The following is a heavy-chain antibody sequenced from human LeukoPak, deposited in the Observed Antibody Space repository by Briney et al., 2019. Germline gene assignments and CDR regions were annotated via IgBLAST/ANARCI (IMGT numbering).Heavy chain of an antibody. D-gene: IGHD2-2*01. CDR2: IYYSGST. CDR3: ARASIVVVPATMEKDYNWFDP. J-gene: IGHJ5*02. CDR1: GGFISSYY. Sequence: PSETLSLTCTVSGGFISSYYWSWIRQPPGRGLEWIGYIYYSGSTNYNPSLKSRVTISVDTSKNQFSLKLNSVTAEDTAVYFCARASIVVVPATMEKDYNWFDPWGQGTLVTVSS. V-gene: IGHV4-59*01.